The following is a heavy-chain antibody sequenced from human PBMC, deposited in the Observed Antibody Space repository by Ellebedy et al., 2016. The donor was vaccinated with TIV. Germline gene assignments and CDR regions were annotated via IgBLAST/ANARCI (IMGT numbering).Heavy chain of an antibody. CDR2: ISGSRDNT. J-gene: IGHJ4*02. CDR1: GFTFSRYA. V-gene: IGHV3-23*01. CDR3: AKGIRVATYTLDY. Sequence: PGGSLRLSCAASGFTFSRYAMSWVRQPPGKGLEWVSSISGSRDNTYYANSVKGRFTISRDNSKNTLFLQMNSLRAEDTAVYFCAKGIRVATYTLDYWGQGTLVTVSS. D-gene: IGHD5-12*01.